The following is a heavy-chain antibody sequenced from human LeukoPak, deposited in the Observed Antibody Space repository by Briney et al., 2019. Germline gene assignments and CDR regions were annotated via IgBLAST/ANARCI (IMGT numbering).Heavy chain of an antibody. V-gene: IGHV3-21*01. CDR2: ISSSGTYI. J-gene: IGHJ4*02. D-gene: IGHD1-26*01. CDR3: AREPVGDKSLDY. CDR1: EFIFSSHS. Sequence: PGGSLRLSCAASEFIFSSHSMNWVRQAPGKGLEWVSSISSSGTYIYYADSVKGRFTISRDNARNSLYLQMNSLRAEDTAVYYCAREPVGDKSLDYWGQGTLVTVSS.